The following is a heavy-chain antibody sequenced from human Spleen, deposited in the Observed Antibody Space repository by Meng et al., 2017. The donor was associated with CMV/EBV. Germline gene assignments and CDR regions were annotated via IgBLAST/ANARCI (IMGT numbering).Heavy chain of an antibody. CDR2: TYYRSKWYS. D-gene: IGHD3-16*01. J-gene: IGHJ5*02. CDR3: TRDVLGGFDP. Sequence: AISGDSVSSKSAAWNWIRQSPSRGLEWLGRTYYRSKWYSEYAVSLRGRIIIKPDTSRNQFSLQLNSVAPEDTAVYYCTRDVLGGFDPWGQGTLVTVSS. V-gene: IGHV6-1*01. CDR1: GDSVSSKSAA.